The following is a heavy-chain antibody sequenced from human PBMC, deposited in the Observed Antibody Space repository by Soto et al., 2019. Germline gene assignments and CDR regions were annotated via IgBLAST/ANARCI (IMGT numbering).Heavy chain of an antibody. Sequence: SETLSLTCAVYGGSFSGYYWSWIRQPPGKGLEWIGYINYSGSTNYNPSLKSRVTISVDTSKNQFSLKLSSVTAADTAVYYCARGGEHLGWFDPWGQGTLVTVSS. V-gene: IGHV4-34*01. J-gene: IGHJ5*02. CDR3: ARGGEHLGWFDP. CDR2: INYSGST. CDR1: GGSFSGYY.